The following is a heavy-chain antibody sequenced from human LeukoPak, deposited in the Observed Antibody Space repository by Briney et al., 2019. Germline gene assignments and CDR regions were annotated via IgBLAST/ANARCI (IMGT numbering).Heavy chain of an antibody. CDR3: AKGYGESHFDS. J-gene: IGHJ4*02. D-gene: IGHD5-18*01. CDR1: GFTFRTYG. CDR2: IRFDGSDQ. V-gene: IGHV3-30*02. Sequence: GGSLRVSCSASGFTFRTYGMPWVRQSPGKGREWVAFIRFDGSDQYYADSVKGRFTISRDNSNNTLSLQMNTLRGDDTAVYFCAKGYGESHFDSWGQGTLVTVSS.